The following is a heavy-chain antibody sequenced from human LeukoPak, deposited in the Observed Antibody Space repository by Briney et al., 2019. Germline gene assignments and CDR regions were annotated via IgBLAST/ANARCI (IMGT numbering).Heavy chain of an antibody. V-gene: IGHV2-5*02. Sequence: SGPTLVNPTQTLTLTCTFSGFSLSASGVGVGWIRQSPGKALEWLALIYFDDDRRYSPSLKNTLTITKDTSKNQVVLTMTNMDPVDIATYYCARSIRLASGSGGNSYWFDPWGQGIPVTVSS. CDR2: IYFDDDR. CDR1: GFSLSASGVG. D-gene: IGHD2-15*01. CDR3: ARSIRLASGSGGNSYWFDP. J-gene: IGHJ5*02.